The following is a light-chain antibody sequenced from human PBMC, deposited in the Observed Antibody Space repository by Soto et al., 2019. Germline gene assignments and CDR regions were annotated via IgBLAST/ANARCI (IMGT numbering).Light chain of an antibody. V-gene: IGKV1-39*01. Sequence: DIQMTQSPSSLYASVGDRVTITCRASQSISSYLNWYQQKPGKAPKLLIYAASSLQSGVPSRFSGSGSGTDFTLTISSLQPEDFATYYCQQSYSTPPWTFGQGTKVENK. CDR1: QSISSY. CDR2: AAS. CDR3: QQSYSTPPWT. J-gene: IGKJ1*01.